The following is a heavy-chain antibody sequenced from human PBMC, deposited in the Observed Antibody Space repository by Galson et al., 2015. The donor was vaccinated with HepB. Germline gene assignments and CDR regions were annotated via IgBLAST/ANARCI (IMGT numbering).Heavy chain of an antibody. CDR1: GFTFSSYS. CDR2: ISSSSSYI. J-gene: IGHJ4*02. D-gene: IGHD6-19*01. V-gene: IGHV3-21*01. Sequence: ALRLSCAASGFTFSSYSMNCVRQAPGKGLEWVSSISSSSSYIYYADSVKGRFTISRDNAKNSLYLQMNSLRAEDTAVYYCATVGAGTGDYWGQGTLVTVSS. CDR3: ATVGAGTGDY.